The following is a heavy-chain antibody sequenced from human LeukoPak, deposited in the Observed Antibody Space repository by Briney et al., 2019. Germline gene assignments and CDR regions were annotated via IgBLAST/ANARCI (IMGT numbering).Heavy chain of an antibody. Sequence: PGESLKISCKGSGYSFTSYWIGWVRQMPGKGLEWMGIIYPGDSDTRYSPSFQGQGTISADKSISTAYLQWSSLKASDTAMYYCARQYSTQTKYYYYYYGMDVWGQGTTVTVSS. CDR1: GYSFTSYW. D-gene: IGHD6-13*01. CDR2: IYPGDSDT. J-gene: IGHJ6*02. V-gene: IGHV5-51*01. CDR3: ARQYSTQTKYYYYYYGMDV.